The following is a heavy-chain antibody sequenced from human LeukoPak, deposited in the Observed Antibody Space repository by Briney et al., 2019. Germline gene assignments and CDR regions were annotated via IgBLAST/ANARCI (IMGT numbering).Heavy chain of an antibody. D-gene: IGHD6-6*01. CDR2: IYYSGST. Sequence: SETLSLTCTVSGGSISSSSYYWGWIRQPPGKGLEWIGSIYYSGSTYYNPSLKGRVTISVDTSKNQFSLKLSSVTAADTAVYYCARHRAYSSSFRDLDYWGQGTLVTVSS. J-gene: IGHJ4*02. V-gene: IGHV4-39*01. CDR1: GGSISSSSYY. CDR3: ARHRAYSSSFRDLDY.